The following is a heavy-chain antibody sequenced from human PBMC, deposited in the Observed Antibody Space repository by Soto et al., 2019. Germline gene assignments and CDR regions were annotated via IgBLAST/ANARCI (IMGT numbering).Heavy chain of an antibody. Sequence: ETLSLSCAASGFTFSSYWMSWVRQAPGKGLEWVANIKQDGSEKYYVDSVKGRFTISRDNAKNSLYLQMNSLRAEDTAVYYCASHLLYPHYWGQGTLVTVSS. CDR2: IKQDGSEK. CDR3: ASHLLYPHY. CDR1: GFTFSSYW. V-gene: IGHV3-7*05. D-gene: IGHD2-15*01. J-gene: IGHJ4*02.